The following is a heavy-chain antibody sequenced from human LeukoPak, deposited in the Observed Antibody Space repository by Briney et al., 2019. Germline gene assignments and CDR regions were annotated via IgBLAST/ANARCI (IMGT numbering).Heavy chain of an antibody. V-gene: IGHV1-24*01. Sequence: GASVKVSCKVSGYTLTDLSMHWVRQAPGKGLEWMGGFDPEDGETIYAQKFQGRVTMTEDTSTDIAYMELSSLSSEDTAVYYCATVVRGVISWFDPWGQGTLVTVSS. CDR2: FDPEDGET. CDR1: GYTLTDLS. CDR3: ATVVRGVISWFDP. J-gene: IGHJ5*02. D-gene: IGHD3-10*01.